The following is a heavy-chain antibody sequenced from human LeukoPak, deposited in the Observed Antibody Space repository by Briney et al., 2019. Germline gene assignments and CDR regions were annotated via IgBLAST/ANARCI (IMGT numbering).Heavy chain of an antibody. Sequence: ASVKVSCKASGYTFTTYGINWVRQAPGQGLEWMGWISTYNGNTNYAQKLQGRVTMTTDTSTSTAYMELRSLSSDDTAVYYCARDRSRFLEWPYQDYWGQGTLVTVSS. CDR3: ARDRSRFLEWPYQDY. CDR2: ISTYNGNT. CDR1: GYTFTTYG. V-gene: IGHV1-18*01. D-gene: IGHD3-3*01. J-gene: IGHJ4*02.